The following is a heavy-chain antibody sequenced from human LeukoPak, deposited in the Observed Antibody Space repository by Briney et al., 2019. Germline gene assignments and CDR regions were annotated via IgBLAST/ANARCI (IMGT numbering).Heavy chain of an antibody. CDR1: GYIFTGYY. J-gene: IGHJ6*03. CDR2: INPNSGDT. Sequence: ASVKVSCKASGYIFTGYYMHWVRQAPGQGLEWMGWINPNSGDTNYAQKFQGRVTMTRDTPISTVYLELSRLRSDDTAVYYCARAYYYYMDVWGKGTTVTVSS. V-gene: IGHV1-2*02. CDR3: ARAYYYYMDV.